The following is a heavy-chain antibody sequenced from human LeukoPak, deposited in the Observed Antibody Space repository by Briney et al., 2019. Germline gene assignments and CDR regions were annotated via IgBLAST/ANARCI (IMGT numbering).Heavy chain of an antibody. CDR2: IYHSGST. Sequence: PSQTLSLTCAVSGGSISSGGYSWSWIRQPPGKGLEWIGYIYHSGSTYYNPSLKSRVTISVDRSKNQFSLKLSFVTAADTAVYYCARGAGYYDSSGYYYQYYFDYWGQGTLVTVSS. J-gene: IGHJ4*02. V-gene: IGHV4-30-2*01. CDR1: GGSISSGGYS. D-gene: IGHD3-22*01. CDR3: ARGAGYYDSSGYYYQYYFDY.